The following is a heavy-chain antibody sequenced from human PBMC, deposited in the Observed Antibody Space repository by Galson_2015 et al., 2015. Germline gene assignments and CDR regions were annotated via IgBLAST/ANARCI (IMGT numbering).Heavy chain of an antibody. J-gene: IGHJ6*03. CDR3: ARQGGTTQGGDYYYYMDV. Sequence: QSGAEVKKPGESLKISCEGSGYSFTSYWIGWVRQMPGKGLEWMGIIYPGDSDTRYSPSFQGQVTISADKSISTAYLQWSSLKASDTAMYYCARQGGTTQGGDYYYYMDVWGKGTTVTVSS. D-gene: IGHD1-1*01. CDR1: GYSFTSYW. CDR2: IYPGDSDT. V-gene: IGHV5-51*01.